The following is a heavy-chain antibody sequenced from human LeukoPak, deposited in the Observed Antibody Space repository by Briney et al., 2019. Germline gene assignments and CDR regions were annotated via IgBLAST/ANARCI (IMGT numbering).Heavy chain of an antibody. CDR2: ITSTSSDL. CDR3: ARAAGHYFDY. D-gene: IGHD3-10*01. V-gene: IGHV3-21*01. Sequence: GGSLRLSCAAAGFGFRSYSMNWVRQAPGKGLEWVSFITSTSSDLFYADSVKGRFTVSRDNARNSLYLQMNNLRAEDTAVYYCARAAGHYFDYWGQGSLVTVSS. CDR1: GFGFRSYS. J-gene: IGHJ4*02.